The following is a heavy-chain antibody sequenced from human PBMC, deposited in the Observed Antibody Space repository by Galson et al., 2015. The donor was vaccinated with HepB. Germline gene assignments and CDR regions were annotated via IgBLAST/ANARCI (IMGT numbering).Heavy chain of an antibody. V-gene: IGHV1-69-2*01. CDR3: ATVGPPLRPDGAFDI. CDR1: GYTFTDYY. Sequence: VKVSCKVSGYTFTDYYMHWVQQAPGKGLEWMGLVDPEDGETIYAEKFQGRVTITADTSTDTAYMELSSLRSEDTAVYYCATVGPPLRPDGAFDIWGQGTMVTVSS. CDR2: VDPEDGET. D-gene: IGHD1-26*01. J-gene: IGHJ3*02.